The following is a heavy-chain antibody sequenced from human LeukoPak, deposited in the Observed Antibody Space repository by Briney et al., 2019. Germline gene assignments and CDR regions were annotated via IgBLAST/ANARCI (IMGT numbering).Heavy chain of an antibody. Sequence: GGSLRLSCAASGFTFSSYGMHWVRQAPGKGLEWVAFIRYDGSNKYYADSVKGRFTISRDNSKNTLYLQMNSLRAEDTAVYYCAKDLRTRGYDFWSGYPVYRGQGTLVTVSS. V-gene: IGHV3-30*02. CDR1: GFTFSSYG. CDR2: IRYDGSNK. CDR3: AKDLRTRGYDFWSGYPVY. J-gene: IGHJ4*02. D-gene: IGHD3-3*01.